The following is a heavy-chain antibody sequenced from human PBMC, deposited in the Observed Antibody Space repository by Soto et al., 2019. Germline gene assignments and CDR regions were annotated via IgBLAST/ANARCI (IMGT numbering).Heavy chain of an antibody. D-gene: IGHD3-16*01. J-gene: IGHJ3*02. Sequence: QVQLQESGPGLVKPSQTLSLTCTVSGGSISSGGYYWSWIRQHPGTGLEWLGYIYYSGSTYYNPSLKSRVTISVDTSKNQFSLKLSSVTAADTAVYYCARVYYDYVWGSYRPEDAFDIWGQGTMVTVSS. CDR2: IYYSGST. CDR1: GGSISSGGYY. CDR3: ARVYYDYVWGSYRPEDAFDI. V-gene: IGHV4-31*03.